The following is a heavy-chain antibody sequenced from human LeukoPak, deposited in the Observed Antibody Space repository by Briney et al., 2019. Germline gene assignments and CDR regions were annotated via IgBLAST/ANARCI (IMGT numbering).Heavy chain of an antibody. Sequence: SETLSLTCTVSGASISSWYWSWIRQPPGKGLEWIGYIYGSGNTNYNPSLKSRVTMSIDTSKNQFSLKLTSVTAADTATYYCARVGVPGAFDIWGQGTMVTVSS. D-gene: IGHD3-16*01. J-gene: IGHJ3*02. CDR2: IYGSGNT. CDR1: GASISSWY. CDR3: ARVGVPGAFDI. V-gene: IGHV4-59*01.